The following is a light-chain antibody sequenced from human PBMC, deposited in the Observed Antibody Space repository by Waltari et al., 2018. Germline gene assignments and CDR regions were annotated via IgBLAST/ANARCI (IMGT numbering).Light chain of an antibody. CDR3: CSYAGSTTWV. CDR2: EVT. CDR1: SSDGGSYNL. V-gene: IGLV2-23*02. J-gene: IGLJ3*02. Sequence: QSALTQPASVSGSPGQSITIPCTGTSSDGGSYNLVSWYQQHPGKAPKLMIYEVTKRPSGVSNRFSGSKSGNTASLTISGLQAEDEADYYCCSYAGSTTWVFGGGTKLTVL.